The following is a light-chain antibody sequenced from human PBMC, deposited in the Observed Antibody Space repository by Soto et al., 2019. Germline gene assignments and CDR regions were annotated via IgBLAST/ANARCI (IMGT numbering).Light chain of an antibody. CDR1: QSVSTD. CDR2: AAS. CDR3: QQYIGWSSMFT. J-gene: IGKJ2*01. V-gene: IGKV3-15*01. Sequence: IVMTQSPAILSVSPGERVTLSCRASQSVSTDLAWYPQKPGQTPRILIYAASNRATGVPDRFSGSGARTDFTRAISGVQPEDVSVYYCQQYIGWSSMFTFRRGTKLEIK.